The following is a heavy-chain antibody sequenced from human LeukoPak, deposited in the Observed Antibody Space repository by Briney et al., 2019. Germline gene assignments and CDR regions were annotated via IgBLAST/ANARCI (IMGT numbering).Heavy chain of an antibody. CDR3: ARGALRYSSTR. D-gene: IGHD6-19*01. CDR1: GFTVSSNY. CDR2: IYSGGST. V-gene: IGHV3-53*01. Sequence: GGSLRLSCAASGFTVSSNYMSWVRQAPGKGLEWVSVIYSGGSTYYADSVKGRFTISRDNSKNTLYLQMNSLRAEDTAVYYCARGALRYSSTRWGQGTLVTVSS. J-gene: IGHJ4*02.